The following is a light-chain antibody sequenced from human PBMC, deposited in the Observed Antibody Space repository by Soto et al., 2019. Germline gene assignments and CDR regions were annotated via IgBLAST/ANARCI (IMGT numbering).Light chain of an antibody. CDR2: GAS. Sequence: EIVMTQSPATLSVSPGERATLSCRASQSVSSSLAWYQQKPGQAPRLLIYGASTRATGIPARFSGSGSGTESTLHISSLQAEDFAVYYGQQYNNWPPRGTFGQGTKVEIK. J-gene: IGKJ1*01. V-gene: IGKV3-15*01. CDR3: QQYNNWPPRGT. CDR1: QSVSSS.